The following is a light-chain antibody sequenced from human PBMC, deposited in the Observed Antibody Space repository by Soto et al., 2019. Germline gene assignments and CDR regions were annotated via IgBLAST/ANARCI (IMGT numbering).Light chain of an antibody. CDR2: GAS. Sequence: MTQSPATLSVSPGERATLSCRASQSVSNNLAWYQQKPGQAPRLLIYGASTRATAIPARFSGSGSGTEFTLTISSLQSEDFAVYFCQQYDNWPYTFGQGTKVDIK. CDR3: QQYDNWPYT. V-gene: IGKV3-15*01. CDR1: QSVSNN. J-gene: IGKJ2*01.